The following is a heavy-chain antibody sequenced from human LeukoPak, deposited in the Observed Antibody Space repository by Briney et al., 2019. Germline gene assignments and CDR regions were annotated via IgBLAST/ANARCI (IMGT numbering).Heavy chain of an antibody. V-gene: IGHV3-11*04. CDR3: ARPVVAATTPDTFDI. D-gene: IGHD2-15*01. Sequence: PGGSLRLSCAASGFTFSDHYIDWVRQAPGKGLEWVSYISSGGRTIYYADSVKGRFTMSRDNAKNSLYPQMNSLRAEDTAVYYCARPVVAATTPDTFDIWGQGTMVTVSS. CDR1: GFTFSDHY. CDR2: ISSGGRTI. J-gene: IGHJ3*02.